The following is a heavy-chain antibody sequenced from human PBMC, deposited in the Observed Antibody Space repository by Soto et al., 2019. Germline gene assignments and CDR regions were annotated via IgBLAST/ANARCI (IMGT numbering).Heavy chain of an antibody. CDR2: ISGSGGST. V-gene: IGHV3-23*01. D-gene: IGHD3-3*01. CDR1: GFTFSSYA. Sequence: GGSLRLSCAASGFTFSSYAMSWVRQAPGKGLEWVSAISGSGGSTYCADSVKGRFTISRDNSKNTLYLQMNSLRAEDTAVYYCARAAVHKRDFWSGYYTSWFDPWGQGTLVTVSS. J-gene: IGHJ5*02. CDR3: ARAAVHKRDFWSGYYTSWFDP.